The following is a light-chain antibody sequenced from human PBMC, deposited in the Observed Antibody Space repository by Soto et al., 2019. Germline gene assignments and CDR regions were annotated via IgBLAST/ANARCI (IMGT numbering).Light chain of an antibody. J-gene: IGKJ2*01. CDR3: QQYNNWPYT. CDR2: DAS. V-gene: IGKV3-15*01. CDR1: QSVRSN. Sequence: EIVMTQSPATLSVSPGERVALSCRASQSVRSNFAWYQQQPGQAPRILIYDASTRATGIPARFSGSGSGTEFTLTISGLQSEDFGVYYCQQYNNWPYTFGQVTKLEIK.